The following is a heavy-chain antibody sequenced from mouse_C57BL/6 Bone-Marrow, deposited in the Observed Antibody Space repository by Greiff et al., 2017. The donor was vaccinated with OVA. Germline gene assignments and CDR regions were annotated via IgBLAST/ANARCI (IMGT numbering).Heavy chain of an antibody. J-gene: IGHJ4*01. CDR2: ISNGGGST. CDR1: GFTFSDYY. D-gene: IGHD2-1*01. V-gene: IGHV5-12*01. CDR3: ARQSYYGNLYAMDY. Sequence: DVQLQESGGGLVQPGGSLKLSCAASGFTFSDYYMYWVRQTPEKRLEWVAYISNGGGSTYYPDTVKGRFTISRDNAKNTLYLQMSRLKSEDTAMYYCARQSYYGNLYAMDYWGQGTSVTVSS.